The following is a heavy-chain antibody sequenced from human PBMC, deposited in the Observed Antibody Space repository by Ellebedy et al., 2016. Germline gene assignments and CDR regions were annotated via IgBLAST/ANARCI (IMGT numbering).Heavy chain of an antibody. Sequence: ASVKVSXXASGYTFTGYYMHWVRQAPGQGLEWMGWISAYNGDTNYAQKFQGRVTMTKDTSTNTVYMELRSLGSDDTAVYYCARDRVDYYYNGMDVWGQGTTVTVSS. CDR1: GYTFTGYY. CDR3: ARDRVDYYYNGMDV. CDR2: ISAYNGDT. J-gene: IGHJ6*02. V-gene: IGHV1-18*04.